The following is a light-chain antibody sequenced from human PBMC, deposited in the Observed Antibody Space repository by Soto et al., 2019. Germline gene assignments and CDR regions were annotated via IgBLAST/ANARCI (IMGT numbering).Light chain of an antibody. CDR3: QQYSTYSGT. CDR2: DAS. J-gene: IGKJ1*01. Sequence: DIQMTQSPSTLSASVGDRVTITCRASQSISMWLAWYQQKPGKAPKLLIHDASSLESGVPSRFSGSGFGTEFTLTISSLQPDDLATYYCQQYSTYSGTFGQGTKVEIK. CDR1: QSISMW. V-gene: IGKV1-5*01.